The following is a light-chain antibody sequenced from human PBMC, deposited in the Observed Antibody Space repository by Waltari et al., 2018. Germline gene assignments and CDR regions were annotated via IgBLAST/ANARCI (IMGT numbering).Light chain of an antibody. CDR2: KAN. V-gene: IGLV8-61*01. J-gene: IGLJ3*02. CDR3: ALYMGSGIWV. Sequence: QPVVTQEPSLSVSPGGTVTLPCALSSGSPSTTSYATWYQQTPGQAPRTLVYKANARSSGVPDRFSGSILGNTAALTIAGAQADDESDYYCALYMGSGIWVFGGGTRLTVL. CDR1: SGSPSTTSY.